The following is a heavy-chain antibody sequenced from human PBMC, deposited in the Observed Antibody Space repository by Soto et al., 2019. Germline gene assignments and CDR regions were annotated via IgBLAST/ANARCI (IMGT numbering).Heavy chain of an antibody. D-gene: IGHD1-26*01. Sequence: PSETLSLTSTVSRGSISRSSYYWGLIRQPPGRGLEWIGSIYYSGSTYYNPSLKSRVTISVDTSKNQFSLKLSSVTAADTAVYYCARHQSLAYSPIDYWGQGTLVTVSS. CDR2: IYYSGST. J-gene: IGHJ4*02. CDR1: RGSISRSSYY. V-gene: IGHV4-39*01. CDR3: ARHQSLAYSPIDY.